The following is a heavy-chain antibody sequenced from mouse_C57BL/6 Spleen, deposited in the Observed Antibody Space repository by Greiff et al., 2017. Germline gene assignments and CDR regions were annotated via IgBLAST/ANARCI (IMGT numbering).Heavy chain of an antibody. CDR1: GYTFTSYW. D-gene: IGHD1-1*01. J-gene: IGHJ2*01. Sequence: QVQLKQPGAELVMPGASVKLSCKASGYTFTSYWMHWGKQRPGQGLEWIGEIDPSDSYTNYNQKFKGKSTLTVDKSSSTAYMQLSSLTSEDSAVYYCAREKGTTVDYFDYWGQGTTLTVSS. CDR2: IDPSDSYT. CDR3: AREKGTTVDYFDY. V-gene: IGHV1-69*01.